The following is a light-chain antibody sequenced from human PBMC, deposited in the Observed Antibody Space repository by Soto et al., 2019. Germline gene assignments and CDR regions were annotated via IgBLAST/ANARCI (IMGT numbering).Light chain of an antibody. CDR2: AAS. CDR3: QQYGSSPPWT. J-gene: IGKJ1*01. CDR1: QSVNNF. V-gene: IGKV3-20*01. Sequence: ETLLTQSPATLSLSPGERATLSCRASQSVNNFLAWYQQKPGQAPRLLIYAASIRATGIPDGFSGSGSGTDFTLTISRLEPEDFAVYYCQQYGSSPPWTFGQGTKVDIK.